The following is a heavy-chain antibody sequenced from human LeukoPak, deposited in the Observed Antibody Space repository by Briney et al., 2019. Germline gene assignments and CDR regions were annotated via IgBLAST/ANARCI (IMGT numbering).Heavy chain of an antibody. CDR2: IYYSGST. Sequence: PSETLSLTCSVSRYSISSGYYWAWIRQTPGKGLEWIGSIYYSGSTYYNPSLKSRVALSIDTSKNQFSLKLNSVSVADTAVYYCARVPSSYSSGLGYWGQGTLVTVSS. CDR3: ARVPSSYSSGLGY. V-gene: IGHV4-38-2*02. CDR1: RYSISSGYY. D-gene: IGHD6-19*01. J-gene: IGHJ4*02.